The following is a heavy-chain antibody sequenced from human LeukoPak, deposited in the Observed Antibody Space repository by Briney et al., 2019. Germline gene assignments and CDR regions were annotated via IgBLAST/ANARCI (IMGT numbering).Heavy chain of an antibody. CDR3: ARSTIHGWFDP. CDR2: IYTSGTT. Sequence: PSETLSLTCTVSGGSISNYYWSWLRQPAGKGLEWIGRIYTSGTTIYNSALKSRVTMSVDTSKNQFSLKLSSVTAADTAVYYRARSTIHGWFDPWGQGTLVTVSS. D-gene: IGHD2-2*01. V-gene: IGHV4-4*07. J-gene: IGHJ5*02. CDR1: GGSISNYY.